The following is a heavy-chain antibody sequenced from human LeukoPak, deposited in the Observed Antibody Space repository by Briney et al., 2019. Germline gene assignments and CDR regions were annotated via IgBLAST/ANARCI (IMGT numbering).Heavy chain of an antibody. Sequence: GGSLRLSCTGSGFNFNMFAMNWVRQAPGQGLEWVSGLSRGGGTTNYADSVKGRFTISRDKSKNMVFLQMNSLRPEDTAVYYCAKEQRIRHCSEGVCMEGYYFDYWGQGSWSPSPQ. CDR2: LSRGGGTT. CDR1: GFNFNMFA. D-gene: IGHD2-8*01. CDR3: AKEQRIRHCSEGVCMEGYYFDY. V-gene: IGHV3-23*01. J-gene: IGHJ4*02.